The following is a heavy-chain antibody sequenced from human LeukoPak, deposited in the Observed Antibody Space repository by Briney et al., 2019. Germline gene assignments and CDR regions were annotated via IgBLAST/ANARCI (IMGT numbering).Heavy chain of an antibody. CDR2: INPSSGGT. V-gene: IGHV1-2*02. J-gene: IGHJ3*02. Sequence: GASVKVSCKASGYTFTGYYMHWVRQAPGQGLEWMGWINPSSGGTNYAQKFQGRVTMTRDTSISTAYMELSRLRSDDTAVYYCAVVSRRPFDAFDIWGQGTMVTVSS. CDR1: GYTFTGYY. CDR3: AVVSRRPFDAFDI. D-gene: IGHD2-15*01.